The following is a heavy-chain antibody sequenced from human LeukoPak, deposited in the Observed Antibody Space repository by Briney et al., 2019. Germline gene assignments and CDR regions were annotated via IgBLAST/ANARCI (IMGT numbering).Heavy chain of an antibody. CDR2: IKQDGSDK. Sequence: GGSLRLSCVASEFTFSSYWMSWVRQAPGKGPEWVANIKQDGSDKYYVDSVEGRFTISRDNAKNSLYLQMNSLRAEDTAVYYCARDQGLLVVAGRFGYWGQGALVTVSS. J-gene: IGHJ4*02. V-gene: IGHV3-7*01. CDR3: ARDQGLLVVAGRFGY. CDR1: EFTFSSYW. D-gene: IGHD6-19*01.